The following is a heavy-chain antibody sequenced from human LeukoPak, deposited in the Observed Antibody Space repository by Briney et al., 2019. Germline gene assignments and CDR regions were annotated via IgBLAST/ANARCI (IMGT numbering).Heavy chain of an antibody. CDR1: GYTFTGYY. D-gene: IGHD5-24*01. CDR3: ARLYGGGMATIGY. CDR2: INPNSGGT. V-gene: IGHV1-2*02. J-gene: IGHJ4*02. Sequence: GASVKVSCKASGYTFTGYYMHWVRQAPGQGLEWMGWINPNSGGTNYAQKFQGRVTMTRDTSTSTAYMELSRLRSDDTAVYYCARLYGGGMATIGYWGQGTLVTVSS.